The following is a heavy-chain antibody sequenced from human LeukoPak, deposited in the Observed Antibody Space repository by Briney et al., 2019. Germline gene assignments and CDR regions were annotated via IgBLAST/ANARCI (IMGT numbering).Heavy chain of an antibody. CDR1: GYTFTGYY. D-gene: IGHD5-18*01. CDR3: ARDPPLIQLWDTGDY. CDR2: INPNSGGT. J-gene: IGHJ4*02. V-gene: IGHV1-2*02. Sequence: ASVKVSCKASGYTFTGYYMHWVRQAPGQGLEWMGWINPNSGGTNYAQKFQGRVTMTRDTSISTAYMELSRLRSDDTAVYYCARDPPLIQLWDTGDYWGQGTLVTV.